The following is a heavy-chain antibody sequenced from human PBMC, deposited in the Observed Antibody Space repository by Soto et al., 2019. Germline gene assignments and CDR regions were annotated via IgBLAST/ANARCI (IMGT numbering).Heavy chain of an antibody. V-gene: IGHV1-18*04. CDR1: GYSFTSYG. Sequence: ASVKVSCKASGYSFTSYGISWVRLAPGQGLEWMGWISAYNGNTNYAQKLQGRVTMTTDTSTRTAYMELRSLRSDDTAVYYCARDRDVVVVPHTTYAYYYYGMDVWGQGTTVTVSS. D-gene: IGHD2-2*01. J-gene: IGHJ6*02. CDR2: ISAYNGNT. CDR3: ARDRDVVVVPHTTYAYYYYGMDV.